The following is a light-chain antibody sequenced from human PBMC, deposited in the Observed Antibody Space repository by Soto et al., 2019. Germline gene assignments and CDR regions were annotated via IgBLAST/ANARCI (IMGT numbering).Light chain of an antibody. V-gene: IGKV1-5*03. Sequence: DIQMTQSPSTLSASVGDRVTITCRASRSISNWLAWYQQKPGKAPKLLIYKASDLERGVPSRFSGSGSGTEFTLTISSLQPDDFATYYCQQYNAYWTFGQGTKVDIK. CDR3: QQYNAYWT. CDR2: KAS. CDR1: RSISNW. J-gene: IGKJ1*01.